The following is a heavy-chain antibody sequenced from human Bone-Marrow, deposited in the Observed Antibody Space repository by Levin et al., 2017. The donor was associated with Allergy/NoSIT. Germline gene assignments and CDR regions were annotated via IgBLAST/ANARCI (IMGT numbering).Heavy chain of an antibody. CDR1: GFTFRNYG. J-gene: IGHJ4*02. CDR3: ARDDADGHPLGY. Sequence: PGGSLRLSCAASGFTFRNYGMHWVRQAPGKGLECVAVIWYDGSNEYYIDSVKGRFTISRDNSKDTLYLEMTSLRAEDTAIYYCARDDADGHPLGYWGQGTLVTVSS. V-gene: IGHV3-33*01. CDR2: IWYDGSNE.